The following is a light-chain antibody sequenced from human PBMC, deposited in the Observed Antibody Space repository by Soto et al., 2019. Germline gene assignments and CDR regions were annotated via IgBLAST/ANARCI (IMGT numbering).Light chain of an antibody. Sequence: EIVMTQSPATLSVSPGERATLSCRASQSISSNLAWYQQKPGQAPRLLIYGASTRATGIPATFSGSGSGTEFTLTISSLQSEDFEVYYCQQYNNWPFTFGPETKVAIK. J-gene: IGKJ3*01. V-gene: IGKV3-15*01. CDR2: GAS. CDR1: QSISSN. CDR3: QQYNNWPFT.